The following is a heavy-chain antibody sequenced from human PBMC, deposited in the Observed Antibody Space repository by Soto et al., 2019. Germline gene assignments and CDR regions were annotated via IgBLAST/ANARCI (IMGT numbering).Heavy chain of an antibody. CDR3: ARGRLVRGARRLIRGFDP. D-gene: IGHD3-10*01. V-gene: IGHV1-8*01. Sequence: QVQLVQSGAEVKKPGASVKVSCKASGYTFTSYDINWVRQATGQGLEWMGWMNPNSGNTGYAQKFQGRVTMTRNTSISTAYMELSRLRSEDTAVYYCARGRLVRGARRLIRGFDPWGQGTLVTVSS. CDR2: MNPNSGNT. CDR1: GYTFTSYD. J-gene: IGHJ5*02.